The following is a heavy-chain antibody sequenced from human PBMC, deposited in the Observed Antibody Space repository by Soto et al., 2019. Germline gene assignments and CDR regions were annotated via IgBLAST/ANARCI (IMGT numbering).Heavy chain of an antibody. D-gene: IGHD5-12*01. V-gene: IGHV1-3*04. CDR1: GYTFTYYA. J-gene: IGHJ3*02. CDR3: ARENIASRMGASDI. Sequence: QAQLVQSGAEVKKPGASVKVSCKASGYTFTYYAIYWVRQAPGQRLEWMGWISTGNGNTKYSQKFQGRVTINRDTSASTVYIELRSLRSDDTAVYYCARENIASRMGASDIWGQGTVVTVSS. CDR2: ISTGNGNT.